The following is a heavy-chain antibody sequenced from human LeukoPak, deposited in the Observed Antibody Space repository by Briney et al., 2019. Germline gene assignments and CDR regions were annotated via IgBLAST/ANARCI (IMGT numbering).Heavy chain of an antibody. Sequence: GGSLRLSCAASGFTFSSYAMHWVRQAPGKGLEWVAVISYDGSNKYYADSVKGRFTISRDNSKNSLYLQMNSLGAEDTAVYHCARDRDVDYGNDGFDIWGQGTTVTVSS. CDR2: ISYDGSNK. CDR1: GFTFSSYA. D-gene: IGHD4/OR15-4a*01. V-gene: IGHV3-30*04. J-gene: IGHJ3*02. CDR3: ARDRDVDYGNDGFDI.